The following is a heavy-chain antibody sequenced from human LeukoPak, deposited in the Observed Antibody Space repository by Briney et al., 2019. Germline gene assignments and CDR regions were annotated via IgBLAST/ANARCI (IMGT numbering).Heavy chain of an antibody. CDR1: GFSFSSYG. CDR3: ARDFGYSYGYFDY. J-gene: IGHJ4*02. D-gene: IGHD5-18*01. CDR2: IWYDGSNK. V-gene: IGHV3-33*01. Sequence: PGGSLRLSCAASGFSFSSYGMHWVRQAPGKGLEWVAVIWYDGSNKYYADSVKGRFTISRDNSKNTLYLQMNSLRAEDTAVYYCARDFGYSYGYFDYWGQGTLVTVSS.